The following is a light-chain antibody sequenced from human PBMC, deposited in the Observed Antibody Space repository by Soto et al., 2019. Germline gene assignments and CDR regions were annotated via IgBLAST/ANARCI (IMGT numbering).Light chain of an antibody. CDR2: AAS. CDR3: QQYNNWPLT. V-gene: IGKV1-39*01. Sequence: DSQVTQSPSSLSASVGCRFTITCRASQSISSYLNWYQQKPGKAPKLLIYAASSLQSGVPSRFSGSGYGTDFTLTISSLQSEDFAVYYCQQYNNWPLTFGGGTKVDIK. J-gene: IGKJ4*01. CDR1: QSISSY.